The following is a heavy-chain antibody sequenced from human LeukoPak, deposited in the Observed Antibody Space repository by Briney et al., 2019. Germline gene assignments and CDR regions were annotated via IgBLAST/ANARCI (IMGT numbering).Heavy chain of an antibody. CDR2: ISYSGDT. Sequence: PSETLSLTCSVSGGSISSSGYYWGWIRQPPGKGLEWIGSISYSGDTYYKPCLRSRVTISVDTSKNQFSLKVASVTAADTAVYYCAAYYHDSSGYFGCGQGTLVTVSS. V-gene: IGHV4-39*01. CDR1: GGSISSSGYY. D-gene: IGHD3-22*01. J-gene: IGHJ4*02. CDR3: AAYYHDSSGYFG.